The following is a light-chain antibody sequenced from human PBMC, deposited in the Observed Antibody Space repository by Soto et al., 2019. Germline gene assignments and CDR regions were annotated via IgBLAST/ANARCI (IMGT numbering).Light chain of an antibody. CDR2: GAS. J-gene: IGKJ2*01. CDR3: QQYGSAPYT. CDR1: QSVISDY. V-gene: IGKV3-20*01. Sequence: EIVLTQSPGTLSLSPGERATLSCRASQSVISDYLAWYQQKPGQAPRLLLYGASNRATGIPDRFSGSGSGTDFTLTINRLEPEDVAVYSCQQYGSAPYTFGQGTKVDIK.